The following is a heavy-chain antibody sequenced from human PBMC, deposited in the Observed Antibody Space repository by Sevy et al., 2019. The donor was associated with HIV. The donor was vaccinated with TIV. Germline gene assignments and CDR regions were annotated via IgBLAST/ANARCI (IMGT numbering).Heavy chain of an antibody. Sequence: GGSQRLSCAGSGFTFSTFAMSWVRQAPGKGLEWVSAISATGSSTFYSDSVKGRFTTSRDNSKNTLYLQMNSLRADDTAVYYCAKDWGTTAISDYWGQGTLVTVSS. CDR2: ISATGSST. CDR1: GFTFSTFA. J-gene: IGHJ4*02. CDR3: AKDWGTTAISDY. D-gene: IGHD2-21*02. V-gene: IGHV3-23*01.